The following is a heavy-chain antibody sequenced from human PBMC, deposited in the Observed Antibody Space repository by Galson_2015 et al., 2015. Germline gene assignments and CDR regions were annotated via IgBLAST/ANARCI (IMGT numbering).Heavy chain of an antibody. Sequence: GKGLEWVAVISYDGSNKYYADSVKGRFTISRDNSKNTLYLQMNSLRAEDTAVYYCAREGNYDFWSGYYLGYFDYWGQGTLVTVSS. J-gene: IGHJ4*02. CDR3: AREGNYDFWSGYYLGYFDY. V-gene: IGHV3-30-3*01. D-gene: IGHD3-3*01. CDR2: ISYDGSNK.